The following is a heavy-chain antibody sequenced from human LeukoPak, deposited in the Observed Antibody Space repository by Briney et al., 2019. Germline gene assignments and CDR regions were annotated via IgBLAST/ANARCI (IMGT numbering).Heavy chain of an antibody. CDR3: ARSRLRPIIFDF. V-gene: IGHV4-34*01. Sequence: KPPETPSLTCAVYGGSFSGYYWSWICQPPGKGLEWIGEINHSGSTNYNPSLKSRVTISVDTSKTQFSLKLSSVTAADTAVYYCARSRLRPIIFDFWAQRTLVPVSS. J-gene: IGHJ4*02. D-gene: IGHD5-12*01. CDR1: GGSFSGYY. CDR2: INHSGST.